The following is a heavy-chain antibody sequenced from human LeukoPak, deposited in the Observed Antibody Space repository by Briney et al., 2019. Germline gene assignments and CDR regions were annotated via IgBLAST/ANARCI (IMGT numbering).Heavy chain of an antibody. V-gene: IGHV1-18*01. Sequence: ASVKVSCKASGYTFTSYGITWVRQAPGQGLEWMGWISGYNANANYAENLQGRVTMTTDTSTSTVYMELSSLRSEDTAVYYCARQDSSTSRNWFDPWGQGTLVTVSS. CDR2: ISGYNANA. D-gene: IGHD2-2*01. CDR3: ARQDSSTSRNWFDP. J-gene: IGHJ5*02. CDR1: GYTFTSYG.